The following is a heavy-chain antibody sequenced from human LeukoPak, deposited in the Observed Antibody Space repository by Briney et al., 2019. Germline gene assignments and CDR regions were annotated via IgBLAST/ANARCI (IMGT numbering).Heavy chain of an antibody. V-gene: IGHV4-59*01. CDR2: IYYSGST. J-gene: IGHJ4*02. D-gene: IGHD3-3*01. CDR3: ARGGALRFLEWLSADYYFDY. Sequence: SETLSLTCSVSGYSISSGYYWSWIRQPPGKGLEWIGYIYYSGSTNYNPSLKSRVTISVDTSKNQFSLKLSSVTAADTAVYYCARGGALRFLEWLSADYYFDYRGQGTLVTVSS. CDR1: GYSISSGYY.